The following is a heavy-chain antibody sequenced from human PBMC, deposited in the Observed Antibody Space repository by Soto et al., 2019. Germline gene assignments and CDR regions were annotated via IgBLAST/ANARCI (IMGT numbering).Heavy chain of an antibody. Sequence: ASVKVSCKASGYTFTSYDINWVRQATGQGLEWMGRMNPNIGNADYAQKFQGRVTITADKSTSTAYMELSSLRSEDTAVYYCARDNEHYYGSGSYYLYWFDPWGQGTLVTVSS. CDR3: ARDNEHYYGSGSYYLYWFDP. CDR2: MNPNIGNA. V-gene: IGHV1-8*01. CDR1: GYTFTSYD. J-gene: IGHJ5*02. D-gene: IGHD3-10*01.